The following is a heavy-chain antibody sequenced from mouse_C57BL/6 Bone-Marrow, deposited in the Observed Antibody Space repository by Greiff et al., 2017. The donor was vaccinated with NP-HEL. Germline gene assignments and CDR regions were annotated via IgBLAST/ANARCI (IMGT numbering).Heavy chain of an antibody. Sequence: EVMLVESGGDLVKPGGSLKLSCAASGFTFSSYGMSWVRQTPDKRLEWVATISSGGSYTYYPDSVKGRFTISRDNAKNTLYLQMSSLKSEDTAMYYCARQGGLGPRYFDYWGQGTTLTVSS. J-gene: IGHJ2*01. CDR3: ARQGGLGPRYFDY. V-gene: IGHV5-6*02. D-gene: IGHD4-1*01. CDR1: GFTFSSYG. CDR2: ISSGGSYT.